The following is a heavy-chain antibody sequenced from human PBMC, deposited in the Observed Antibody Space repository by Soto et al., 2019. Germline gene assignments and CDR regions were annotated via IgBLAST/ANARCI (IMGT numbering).Heavy chain of an antibody. Sequence: ASVKVSCKASGYTFTSYDINWVRQATGQGLEWMGWMNPNSGNTGYAQKFQGRVTLTRNTSISTAYMELSSLRSEDTAVYYCARVTMGCSSTSCYPDAFDIWGQGTMVTVSS. CDR2: MNPNSGNT. CDR1: GYTFTSYD. CDR3: ARVTMGCSSTSCYPDAFDI. J-gene: IGHJ3*02. D-gene: IGHD2-2*01. V-gene: IGHV1-8*01.